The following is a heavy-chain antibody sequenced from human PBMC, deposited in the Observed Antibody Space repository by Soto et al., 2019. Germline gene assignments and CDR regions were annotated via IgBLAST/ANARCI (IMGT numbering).Heavy chain of an antibody. J-gene: IGHJ3*02. V-gene: IGHV4-30-4*01. CDR2: IYYSGST. CDR1: GGSISSGDYY. D-gene: IGHD2-2*01. Sequence: SETLSLTCTVSGGSISSGDYYWSWIRQPPGKGLEWIGYIYYSGSTYYNPSLKSRVTISVDTSKNQFSLKLSSVTAADTAVYYCARDPRTYCSSTSCYDAFDIWDQGTMVTVS. CDR3: ARDPRTYCSSTSCYDAFDI.